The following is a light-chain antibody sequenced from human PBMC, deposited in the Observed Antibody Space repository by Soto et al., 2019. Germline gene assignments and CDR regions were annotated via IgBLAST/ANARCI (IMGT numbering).Light chain of an antibody. Sequence: EIVMTQSPATLSVSPGERATLSCRASQSVSSNLAWYQQKPGQAPRLLIYGASTRATGIPARFGGSGSGTEFTLTISSLQSEDFAVYYCQQYNNWPLWTFGQGTKV. V-gene: IGKV3-15*01. CDR1: QSVSSN. CDR2: GAS. CDR3: QQYNNWPLWT. J-gene: IGKJ1*01.